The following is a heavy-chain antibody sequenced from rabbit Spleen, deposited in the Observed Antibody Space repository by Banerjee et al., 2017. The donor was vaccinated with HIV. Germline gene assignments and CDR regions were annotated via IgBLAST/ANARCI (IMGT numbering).Heavy chain of an antibody. D-gene: IGHD3-1*01. J-gene: IGHJ4*01. CDR1: GFSFSNSDF. V-gene: IGHV1S40*01. CDR2: IYTGSGST. Sequence: QSLEESGGDLVKPGASLTLTCTASGFSFSNSDFMCWVRQAPGKGLEWIGCIYTGSGSTWYASWAKGRFTISKTSSTTVTLQMTSLTAADTATYFCARDLDDGSNFIFNLWGPGTLVTVS. CDR3: ARDLDDGSNFIFNL.